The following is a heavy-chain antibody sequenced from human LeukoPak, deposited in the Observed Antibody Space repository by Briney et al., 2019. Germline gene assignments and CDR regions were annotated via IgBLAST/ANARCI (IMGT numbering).Heavy chain of an antibody. CDR1: GFTFSSYA. Sequence: GGSLRLSCAASGFTFSSYAMHWVRQAPGKGLEWVAVITYDGSSKYYADSVKGRFTISRDNSKNTLYLQMNSLRAEDTAVYYCVREGYCSSTSCQIDAFDIWGQGTMVTVSS. D-gene: IGHD2-2*01. J-gene: IGHJ3*02. CDR3: VREGYCSSTSCQIDAFDI. CDR2: ITYDGSSK. V-gene: IGHV3-30*04.